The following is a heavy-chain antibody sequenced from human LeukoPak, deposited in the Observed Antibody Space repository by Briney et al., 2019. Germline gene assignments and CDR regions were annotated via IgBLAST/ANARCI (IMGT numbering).Heavy chain of an antibody. CDR1: GYSFTSYW. CDR2: IYPGDSDT. J-gene: IGHJ6*02. D-gene: IGHD5-24*01. CDR3: ARYLNPTILYYYGMDV. Sequence: GESLKISCKGSGYSFTSYWFGWVRQMPGKGLEWMGIIYPGDSDTRYSPSFQGQVTISADKSISTAYLQWSSLKASDTAMYYCARYLNPTILYYYGMDVWGQGTTVTVSS. V-gene: IGHV5-51*01.